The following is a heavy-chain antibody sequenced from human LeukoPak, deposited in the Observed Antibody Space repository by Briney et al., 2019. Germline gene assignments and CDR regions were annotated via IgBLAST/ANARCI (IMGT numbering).Heavy chain of an antibody. D-gene: IGHD3-10*01. V-gene: IGHV4-34*01. CDR1: GGSFSGYY. CDR2: INHSGST. J-gene: IGHJ4*02. CDR3: VRVKRAAVVRGTPDDY. Sequence: SETLSLTCAVYGGSFSGYYWSWIRQPPGKGLEWIGEINHSGSTNYNPSLKSRVTISVDTSKNQFSLKLSSVTAADTAVYYCVRVKRAAVVRGTPDDYWGQGTLVTVSS.